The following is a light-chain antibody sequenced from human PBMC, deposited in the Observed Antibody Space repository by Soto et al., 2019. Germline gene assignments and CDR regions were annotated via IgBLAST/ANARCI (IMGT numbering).Light chain of an antibody. CDR1: QSISTW. J-gene: IGKJ1*01. CDR2: HAS. CDR3: QQYNSYPRP. V-gene: IGKV1-5*01. Sequence: DIQMTQSPSTLSASVGDRVTITCRASQSISTWLAWYQQKPGKAPTLLIYHASSLASGVPSRFSGSGSGTEFTLTISSLQPDDFATYHCQQYNSYPRPFGQGTKVEIK.